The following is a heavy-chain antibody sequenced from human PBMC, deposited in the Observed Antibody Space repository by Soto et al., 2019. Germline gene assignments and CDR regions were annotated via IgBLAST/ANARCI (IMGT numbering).Heavy chain of an antibody. D-gene: IGHD1-26*01. Sequence: SLRLSCAASGFTFSSYAMHWVRQAPGKGLEWVAVISYDGSNKYYADSVKGRFTISRDNSKNTLYLQMNSLRAEDTAVYYCARVPGSYYSLSDYWGQGTLVTVSS. J-gene: IGHJ4*02. CDR2: ISYDGSNK. V-gene: IGHV3-30-3*01. CDR3: ARVPGSYYSLSDY. CDR1: GFTFSSYA.